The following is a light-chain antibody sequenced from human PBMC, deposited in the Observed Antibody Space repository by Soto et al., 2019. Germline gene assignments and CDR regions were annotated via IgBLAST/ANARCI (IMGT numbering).Light chain of an antibody. CDR2: KAS. CDR1: QSISSW. J-gene: IGKJ1*01. Sequence: DIQMTQSPSTLSASVGDRVTITCRASQSISSWLAWYQQKPGKAPKLLIYKASTLESGVPSRFSGSGSGTEFTLTISSLQPDDFATYYCQQYNGYRWTFGQGTKVDI. CDR3: QQYNGYRWT. V-gene: IGKV1-5*03.